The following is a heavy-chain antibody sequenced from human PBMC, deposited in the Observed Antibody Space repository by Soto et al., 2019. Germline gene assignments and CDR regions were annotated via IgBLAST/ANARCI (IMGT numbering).Heavy chain of an antibody. CDR3: AKDPYRGSSSRYYYYMDV. J-gene: IGHJ6*03. V-gene: IGHV3-30*18. CDR2: ISYDGSNK. CDR1: GFTFSSYG. D-gene: IGHD6-6*01. Sequence: GGSLRLSCAASGFTFSSYGMHWVRQAPGKGLEWVAVISYDGSNKYYADSVKGRFTISRDNSKSTLYLQMNSLRAEDTAVYYCAKDPYRGSSSRYYYYMDVWGKGTTVTV.